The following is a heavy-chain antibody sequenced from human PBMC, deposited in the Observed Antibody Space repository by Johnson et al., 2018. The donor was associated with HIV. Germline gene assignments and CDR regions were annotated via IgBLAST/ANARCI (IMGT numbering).Heavy chain of an antibody. J-gene: IGHJ3*02. CDR2: ISGSTI. V-gene: IGHV3-23*04. CDR3: AKDLVVVTARGAFDI. CDR1: GFTFSSYA. D-gene: IGHD2-21*02. Sequence: VQLVESGGGLVQPGGSLRLSCAASGFTFSSYAMSWVRQAPGKGLEWVSAISGSTIYYADSVKGRFTISRDNAKNSLYLQMNSLRAEDTAVYYCAKDLVVVTARGAFDIWGQGTMVTVSS.